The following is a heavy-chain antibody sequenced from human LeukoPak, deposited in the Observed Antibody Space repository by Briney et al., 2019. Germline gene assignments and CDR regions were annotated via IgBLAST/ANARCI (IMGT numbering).Heavy chain of an antibody. D-gene: IGHD3-10*01. CDR2: ISGSGGST. Sequence: GGSLRLSCAASGFTFDSYAMSWVRQDPGKGLEWVSAISGSGGSTYYADSVKGRYTISRDNSKNTLYLQMNSLRAEDTAVYYCASSGSGSYYNGYYGMDVWGQGTTVTVSS. CDR1: GFTFDSYA. V-gene: IGHV3-23*01. CDR3: ASSGSGSYYNGYYGMDV. J-gene: IGHJ6*02.